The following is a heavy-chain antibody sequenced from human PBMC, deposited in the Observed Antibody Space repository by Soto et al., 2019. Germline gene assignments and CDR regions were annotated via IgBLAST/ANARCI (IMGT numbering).Heavy chain of an antibody. V-gene: IGHV1-2*04. J-gene: IGHJ4*02. CDR1: GYTFTGYY. D-gene: IGHD6-13*01. CDR2: INPNSGGT. Sequence: ASVKVSCKASGYTFTGYYMHWVRQAPGQGLEWMGWINPNSGGTNYAQKFQGWVTMTRDTSISTAYMELSRLRSDDTALYYCARVNEIAAAGGPFDYWGQGTLVTVSS. CDR3: ARVNEIAAAGGPFDY.